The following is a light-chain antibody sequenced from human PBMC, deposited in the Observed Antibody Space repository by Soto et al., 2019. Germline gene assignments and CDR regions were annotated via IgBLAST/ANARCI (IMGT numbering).Light chain of an antibody. CDR3: QQYDNLPLT. CDR1: QDVATY. V-gene: IGKV1-33*01. CDR2: DAS. Sequence: DIQMTQSPSSLSASVGDRVTITCQASQDVATYLNWYQHKPGKAPKLLIYDASNLETGAPSRFSGSGSGTDFTFTISSLQPEDIATYYCQQYDNLPLTFGGGTKVEIK. J-gene: IGKJ4*01.